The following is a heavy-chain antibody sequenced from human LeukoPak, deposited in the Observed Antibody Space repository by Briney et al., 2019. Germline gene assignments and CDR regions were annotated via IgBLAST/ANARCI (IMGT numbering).Heavy chain of an antibody. D-gene: IGHD2-2*01. J-gene: IGHJ4*02. CDR2: LSYSETT. CDR3: ARHRFSSVYCNITSCSIVSLFDY. V-gene: IGHV4-39*01. CDR1: SDSISSSSYY. Sequence: PSETLSLTCTVSSDSISSSSYYWGWIRQPPGKGLEWIGSLSYSETTHYNPSLKSRVTISVDTSKNQLSLKLNSVTAADTAVYNCARHRFSSVYCNITSCSIVSLFDYWGQGTLVTVSS.